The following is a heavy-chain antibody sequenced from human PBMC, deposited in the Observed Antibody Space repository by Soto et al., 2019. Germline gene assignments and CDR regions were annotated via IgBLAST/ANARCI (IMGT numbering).Heavy chain of an antibody. V-gene: IGHV3-7*05. CDR1: GFTFSNYG. D-gene: IGHD3-3*01. CDR2: IKQNGSEK. CDR3: VRAAYVWTGYFRAWQDYNYYGLDV. Sequence: EVQLVESGGGLVQPGGSLRLSCAASGFTFSNYGMSWVRQAPGKGLEWVANIKQNGSEKYYVDSVKGRFTISRDNAKNALSLQMNSLRAEDTAVYYCVRAAYVWTGYFRAWQDYNYYGLDVWGQGTTVTVSS. J-gene: IGHJ6*02.